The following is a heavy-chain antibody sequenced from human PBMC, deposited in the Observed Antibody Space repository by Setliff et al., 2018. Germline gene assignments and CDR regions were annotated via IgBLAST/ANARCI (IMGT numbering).Heavy chain of an antibody. Sequence: PSETLSLTCAVSGASFSDYYWTWIRQSPGKGLEWIGEINHSGSTNYNPSLKSLVTISVDTSKNQFSLKLSSVTAADTAVYYCARSSRNSRFDPWGQGTLVTVSS. CDR3: ARSSRNSRFDP. D-gene: IGHD4-4*01. V-gene: IGHV4-34*09. CDR1: GASFSDYY. CDR2: INHSGST. J-gene: IGHJ5*02.